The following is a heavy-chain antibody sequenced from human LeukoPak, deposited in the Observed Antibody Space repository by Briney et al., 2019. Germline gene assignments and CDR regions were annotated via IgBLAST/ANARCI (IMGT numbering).Heavy chain of an antibody. CDR2: IYSGGST. CDR1: GFTVSSNY. V-gene: IGHV3-53*01. Sequence: GGSLRLSCAASGFTVSSNYTSWVRQAPGKGLEWVSVIYSGGSTYYADSVKGRFTISRDNSKNTLYPQMNSLRAEDTAVYYCARDRGYYFDYWGQGTLVTVSS. CDR3: ARDRGYYFDY. D-gene: IGHD3-16*01. J-gene: IGHJ4*02.